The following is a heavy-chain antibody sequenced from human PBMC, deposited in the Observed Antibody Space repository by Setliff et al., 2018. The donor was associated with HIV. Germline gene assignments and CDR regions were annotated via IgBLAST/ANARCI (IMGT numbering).Heavy chain of an antibody. CDR2: VYYNGDT. Sequence: SETLSLTCTVSGGSISSGTYYWSWIRQHPEKGLEWIGYVYYNGDTYYNPSLKSRVTLSVDTSKNQFSLNLSSVTAADTAVYYCARAPGVTPFDHWGPGTLVTVSS. J-gene: IGHJ4*02. D-gene: IGHD2-21*02. CDR1: GGSISSGTYY. CDR3: ARAPGVTPFDH. V-gene: IGHV4-31*03.